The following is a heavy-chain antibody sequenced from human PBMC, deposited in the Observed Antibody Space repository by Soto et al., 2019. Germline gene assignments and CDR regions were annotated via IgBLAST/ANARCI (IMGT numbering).Heavy chain of an antibody. D-gene: IGHD2-15*01. CDR3: ASATLVTETFDF. V-gene: IGHV3-21*01. Sequence: PRWSLLLSCASSMFVFSIYSMNWVRQAPGKGLEWVPSIRSGSSNIYYGDSVKGRFTISRDNAKNSLYLQMDSMRAEDSAVYYCASATLVTETFDFWAQGTLVTVSS. CDR2: IRSGSSNI. J-gene: IGHJ4*02. CDR1: MFVFSIYS.